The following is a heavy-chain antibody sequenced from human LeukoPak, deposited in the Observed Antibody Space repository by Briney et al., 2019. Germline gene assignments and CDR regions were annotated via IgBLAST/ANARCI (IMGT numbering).Heavy chain of an antibody. D-gene: IGHD3-3*01. Sequence: PGGSLRLSCAASGLTFSSYSMNWVRQAPGKGLEWVSYISSSSSTIYYADSVKGRFTISRDNAKNSLYLQMNSLRAEDTAVYYCARDLTSYDFWSGYSGFDYWGQGTLVTVSS. V-gene: IGHV3-48*01. CDR1: GLTFSSYS. CDR2: ISSSSSTI. J-gene: IGHJ4*02. CDR3: ARDLTSYDFWSGYSGFDY.